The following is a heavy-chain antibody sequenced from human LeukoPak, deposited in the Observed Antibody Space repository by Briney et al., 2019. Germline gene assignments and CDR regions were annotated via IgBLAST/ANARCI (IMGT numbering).Heavy chain of an antibody. V-gene: IGHV4-59*12. Sequence: PSETLSLTCTVSGESISGFYWTWIRQPPGKGLEWIGYIYYSGSTNYNPSLKSRVTISLDTSKNQFSLKLSSVTAADTAVYYCARARHGYIYGYRPNELGHFFDYWGQGTLVTVSS. CDR1: GESISGFY. D-gene: IGHD5-18*01. J-gene: IGHJ4*02. CDR3: ARARHGYIYGYRPNELGHFFDY. CDR2: IYYSGST.